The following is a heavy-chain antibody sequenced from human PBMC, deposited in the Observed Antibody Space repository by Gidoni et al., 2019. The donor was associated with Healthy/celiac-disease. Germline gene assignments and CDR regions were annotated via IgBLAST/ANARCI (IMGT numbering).Heavy chain of an antibody. CDR3: ARGRSRGWIPLRAWFDP. Sequence: QVQLQQWGAGLLQPSETLSLTCAVYGGSFSVYYWSWIRQLPGKGLEWIGEINHSGSTNDNPSIKSRVTISVDTSKKQCSLKLSSVTAAETAVYYCARGRSRGWIPLRAWFDPWGQGTLVTVSA. D-gene: IGHD6-19*01. CDR2: INHSGST. V-gene: IGHV4-34*01. J-gene: IGHJ5*02. CDR1: GGSFSVYY.